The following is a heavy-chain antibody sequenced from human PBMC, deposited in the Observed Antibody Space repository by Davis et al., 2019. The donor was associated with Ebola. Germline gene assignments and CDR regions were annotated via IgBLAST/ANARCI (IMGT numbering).Heavy chain of an antibody. D-gene: IGHD5-18*01. Sequence: AASVKVSCKASGYTFTSHPINWVRQAPGQGLEWMGRINPNSGGTNYVQKFQGRVTMTGDTSISTAYMELSTLRSDDTAVYYCARDAKRGEYSFGYSYYFDYWGQGSLVTVSS. CDR2: INPNSGGT. V-gene: IGHV1-2*06. J-gene: IGHJ4*02. CDR3: ARDAKRGEYSFGYSYYFDY. CDR1: GYTFTSHP.